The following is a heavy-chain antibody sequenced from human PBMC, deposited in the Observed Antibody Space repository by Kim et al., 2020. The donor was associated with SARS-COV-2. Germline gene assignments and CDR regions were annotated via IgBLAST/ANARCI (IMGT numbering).Heavy chain of an antibody. CDR2: INHSGST. Sequence: SETLSLTCAVYGGSFSGYYWSWIRQPPGKGLEWIGEINHSGSTNYNPSLKSRVTISVDTSKNQFSLKLSSVTAADTAVYYCASGGYSYALGYWGQGTLVTVSS. J-gene: IGHJ4*02. CDR1: GGSFSGYY. V-gene: IGHV4-34*01. CDR3: ASGGYSYALGY. D-gene: IGHD5-18*01.